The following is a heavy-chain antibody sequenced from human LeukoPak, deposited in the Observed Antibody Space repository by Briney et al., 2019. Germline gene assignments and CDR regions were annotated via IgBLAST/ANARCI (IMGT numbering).Heavy chain of an antibody. D-gene: IGHD6-13*01. CDR3: ASSIAAAGIGQNTFDI. J-gene: IGHJ3*02. CDR2: IDPSDFYT. CDR1: GYSFSTYP. V-gene: IGHV5-10-1*01. Sequence: GESLKISCQGCGYSFSTYPSSWVRPLPVKGLEWKWKIDPSDFYTDYSPSFQGHVTISADTSISTAFLQWSSLKTSDTAIYYCASSIAAAGIGQNTFDIWGQGTVVAVSS.